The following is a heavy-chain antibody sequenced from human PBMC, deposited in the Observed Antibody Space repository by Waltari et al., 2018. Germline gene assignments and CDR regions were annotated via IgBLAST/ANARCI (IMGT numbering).Heavy chain of an antibody. J-gene: IGHJ6*02. D-gene: IGHD6-6*01. CDR2: ISSGVST. CDR3: ARGGGEGIAARPGGMDV. V-gene: IGHV3-53*01. CDR1: GFTVSSNY. Sequence: EVQLVESGGGLIQPGGSLRLSCAASGFTVSSNYMSWVRQAPGKGLEWVSVISSGVSTYYADSGKGRFTISRDNSKNTLYLQMNSLRAEDTAVYYCARGGGEGIAARPGGMDVWGQGTTVTVSS.